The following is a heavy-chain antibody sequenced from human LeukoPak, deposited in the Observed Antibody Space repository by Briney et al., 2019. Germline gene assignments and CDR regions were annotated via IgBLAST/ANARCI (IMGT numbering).Heavy chain of an antibody. CDR2: IYSNSGGT. CDR1: GYTFTGYH. Sequence: ASVEVSCKAFGYTFTGYHIHWVRQPPGQGLEWMGRIYSNSGGTNYAQKFQGRVTMTRDTSISTAYMELSRLRSDDTAVYYCARDRSDAFDFWGQGTMVTVSS. V-gene: IGHV1-2*06. J-gene: IGHJ3*01. CDR3: ARDRSDAFDF.